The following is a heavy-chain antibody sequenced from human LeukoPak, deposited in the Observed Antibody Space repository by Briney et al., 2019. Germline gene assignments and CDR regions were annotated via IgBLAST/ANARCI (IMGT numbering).Heavy chain of an antibody. Sequence: SETLSLTCTVSGGSISSYYWSWIRQPPGKGLEWIGYIYYSGSTNYNPSLKSRVTISVDTSKNQFSLKLSSETAADTAVYYCARVRQSLAAAGKVFDYWGQGTLVTVSS. CDR2: IYYSGST. CDR1: GGSISSYY. J-gene: IGHJ4*02. CDR3: ARVRQSLAAAGKVFDY. V-gene: IGHV4-59*01. D-gene: IGHD6-13*01.